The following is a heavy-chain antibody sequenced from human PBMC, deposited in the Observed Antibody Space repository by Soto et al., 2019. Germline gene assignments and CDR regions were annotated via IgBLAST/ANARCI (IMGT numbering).Heavy chain of an antibody. D-gene: IGHD2-15*01. CDR1: GGSISSGGYS. Sequence: QQQLQESGSGLVRPSQTLSLTCAVSGGSISSGGYSWSWIRQPPGKGLEWVGYIYQSGSAYYNPSLKSRVTISLDRSKNQFSLKLTSVTAAETAVYYCARLGDCRGGSCYPNWFDPWGQGTLVTVSS. CDR3: ARLGDCRGGSCYPNWFDP. V-gene: IGHV4-30-2*01. J-gene: IGHJ5*02. CDR2: IYQSGSA.